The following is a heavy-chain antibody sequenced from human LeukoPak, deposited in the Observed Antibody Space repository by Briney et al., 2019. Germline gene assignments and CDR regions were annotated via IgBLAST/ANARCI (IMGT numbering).Heavy chain of an antibody. CDR2: IWYDGSNK. J-gene: IGHJ3*02. D-gene: IGHD3-22*01. CDR1: GFVFSNYV. Sequence: PGRSLPLSRPASGFVFSNYVMHWVRQTPGKGLEWVAVIWYDGSNKYYADSVKGRFTISRDNSKNTLYLQMNSLRAEDTAVFYCAGTSEATYYSLSSGHYLGAFDIWGQGTMVTVSS. V-gene: IGHV3-33*01. CDR3: AGTSEATYYSLSSGHYLGAFDI.